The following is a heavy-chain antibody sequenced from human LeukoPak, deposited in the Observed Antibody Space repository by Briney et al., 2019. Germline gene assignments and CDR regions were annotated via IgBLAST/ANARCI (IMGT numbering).Heavy chain of an antibody. D-gene: IGHD1-26*01. CDR2: INPNSGGT. J-gene: IGHJ4*02. CDR3: ARETRQGGLSTVEPFDY. V-gene: IGHV1-2*02. CDR1: GYTFTGYY. Sequence: GASVKVSCKASGYTFTGYYMHWVRQAPGQGLEWMGWINPNSGGTNYAQKFQGRVTMTRDTSISTAYIELSRLRSDDTAVYYCARETRQGGLSTVEPFDYWGQGTLVTVSS.